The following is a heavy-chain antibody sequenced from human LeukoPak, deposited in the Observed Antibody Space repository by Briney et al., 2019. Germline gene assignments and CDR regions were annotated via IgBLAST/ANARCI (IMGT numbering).Heavy chain of an antibody. CDR2: IYPGDSGI. Sequence: KRGESLKISCKGSGYNFTSYWIGWVRQMPGKGLEWMGVIYPGDSGIRYSPSFQGQVTISADKSISTAYLQWSSLKASGTAMYYCARQFGGNSEFDYWGQGTLVTVSS. CDR1: GYNFTSYW. V-gene: IGHV5-51*01. D-gene: IGHD4-23*01. J-gene: IGHJ4*02. CDR3: ARQFGGNSEFDY.